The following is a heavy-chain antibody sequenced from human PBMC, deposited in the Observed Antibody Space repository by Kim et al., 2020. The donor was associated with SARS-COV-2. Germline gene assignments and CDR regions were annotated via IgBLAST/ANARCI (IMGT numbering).Heavy chain of an antibody. CDR2: ISYDGSNK. CDR3: ARAGWLSETGSSSWYTFPY. Sequence: GGSLRLSCAASGFTFSSYAMHWVRQAPGKGLEWVAVISYDGSNKYYADSVKGRFTISRDNSKNTLYLQMNSLRAEDTAVYYCARAGWLSETGSSSWYTFPYWGQGTLVTVSS. V-gene: IGHV3-30*04. CDR1: GFTFSSYA. J-gene: IGHJ4*02. D-gene: IGHD6-13*01.